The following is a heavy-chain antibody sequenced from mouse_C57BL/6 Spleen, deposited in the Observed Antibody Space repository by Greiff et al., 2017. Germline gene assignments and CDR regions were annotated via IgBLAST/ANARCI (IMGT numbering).Heavy chain of an antibody. J-gene: IGHJ4*01. CDR1: GYAFSSYW. V-gene: IGHV1-80*01. D-gene: IGHD1-1*01. CDR2: IYPGDGDT. CDR3: ARGDYGGRAMDY. Sequence: VKVVESGAELVKPGASVKISCKASGYAFSSYWMNWVKQRPGKGLEWIGQIYPGDGDTNYNGKFKGKATLTADKSSSTAYMQLSSLTSEDSAVYVCARGDYGGRAMDYWGQGTSVTVSS.